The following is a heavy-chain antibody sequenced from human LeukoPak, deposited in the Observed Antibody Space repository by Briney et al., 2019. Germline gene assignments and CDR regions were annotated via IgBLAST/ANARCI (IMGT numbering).Heavy chain of an antibody. V-gene: IGHV1-3*01. D-gene: IGHD5-24*01. CDR1: GYIFTSYA. J-gene: IGHJ4*02. CDR3: ARDTRDGYNTRGDY. Sequence: GASVKVSCKASGYIFTSYAMHWVRQAPGQRLEWMGWINAANGNTKYSQKFQGRVTIIRDTSARTAYMDLSSLRSEDTAVYYCARDTRDGYNTRGDYWGRGTLVTVSS. CDR2: INAANGNT.